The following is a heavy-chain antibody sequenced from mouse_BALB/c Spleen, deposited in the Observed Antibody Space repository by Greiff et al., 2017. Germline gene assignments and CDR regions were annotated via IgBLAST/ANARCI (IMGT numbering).Heavy chain of an antibody. J-gene: IGHJ2*01. D-gene: IGHD1-2*01. Sequence: EVKLQESGGGLVKPGGSLKLSCAASGFTFSSYTMSWVRQTPEKRLEWVATISSGGSYTYYPDSVKGRFTISRDNAKNTLYLQMSSLKSEDTAMYYCTRDREGYYGPYFDYWGQGTTLTVSS. CDR1: GFTFSSYT. CDR2: ISSGGSYT. CDR3: TRDREGYYGPYFDY. V-gene: IGHV5-6-4*01.